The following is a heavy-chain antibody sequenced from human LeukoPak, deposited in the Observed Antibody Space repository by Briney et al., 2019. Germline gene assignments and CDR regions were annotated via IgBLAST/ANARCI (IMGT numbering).Heavy chain of an antibody. CDR1: GFTFSNVW. V-gene: IGHV3-15*01. J-gene: IGHJ3*02. CDR3: AIKGASYGYHSFDM. CDR2: VKPKTDGGAA. Sequence: GGSLRLSCAASGFTFSNVWMSCLPQSPGKGLECVGRVKPKTDGGAADYAAPVKGRFTTSRDDSQSTLYLQMNGLRTEDTATYYCAIKGASYGYHSFDMWGQGTMVTVSS. D-gene: IGHD5-18*01.